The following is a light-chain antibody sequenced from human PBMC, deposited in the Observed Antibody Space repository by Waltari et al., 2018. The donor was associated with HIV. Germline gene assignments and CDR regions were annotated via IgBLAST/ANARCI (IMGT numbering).Light chain of an antibody. V-gene: IGLV2-14*01. CDR3: SSYTSSSTLV. J-gene: IGLJ2*01. Sequence: QSALTQPASVSGSPGQSIPISFTGTSSDGGGYNSFPWYQQYAGKAPKLMIYYVSNRPSGVSNRFSGSKSGNTASLTISGLQAEDEADYYCSSYTSSSTLVFGGGTKLTVL. CDR2: YVS. CDR1: SSDGGGYNS.